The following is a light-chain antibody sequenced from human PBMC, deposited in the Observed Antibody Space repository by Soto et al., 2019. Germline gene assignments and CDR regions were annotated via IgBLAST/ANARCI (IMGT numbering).Light chain of an antibody. J-gene: IGKJ5*01. CDR2: DAS. CDR3: QQRNNWPPSIP. V-gene: IGKV3-11*01. CDR1: QSVGGH. Sequence: EIVLTQSPATLSLSPGERATLSCRASQSVGGHLAWYQQKPGQAPRLLIYDASDRATGIPARFSGSGSETDFTLTISSLEPDDFAVYYCQQRNNWPPSIPLGQGTRLEI.